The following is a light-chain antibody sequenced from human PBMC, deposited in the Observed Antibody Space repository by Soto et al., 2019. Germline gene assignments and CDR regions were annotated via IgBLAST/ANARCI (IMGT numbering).Light chain of an antibody. CDR1: QSVSSSY. V-gene: IGKV3-20*01. J-gene: IGKJ1*01. CDR3: QQYGSSLPWT. Sequence: EIVLTQSPGTLSLSPGERATLSCRASQSVSSSYLAWYQQKPGQAPRLLIYGASSRATGIPDRFSGSGSGTDFILTISRLEPEDFAVYYCQQYGSSLPWTFGQGTKVEIK. CDR2: GAS.